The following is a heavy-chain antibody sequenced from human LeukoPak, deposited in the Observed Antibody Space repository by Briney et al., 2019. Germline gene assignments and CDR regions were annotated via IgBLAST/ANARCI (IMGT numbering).Heavy chain of an antibody. CDR2: INPNSGGT. Sequence: ASVQVSCKASGYTFTGYYIHWVRQAPGQGLEWMGWINPNSGGTNYAQKFQGRVTMTRDTSISTAYMELSRLISDDTAVYYCAKEYSSGWSRFDYWGQGTLVTVSS. D-gene: IGHD6-19*01. J-gene: IGHJ4*02. V-gene: IGHV1-2*02. CDR1: GYTFTGYY. CDR3: AKEYSSGWSRFDY.